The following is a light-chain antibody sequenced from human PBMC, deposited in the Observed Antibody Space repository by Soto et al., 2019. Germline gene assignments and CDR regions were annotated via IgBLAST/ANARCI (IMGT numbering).Light chain of an antibody. CDR1: QSISSY. J-gene: IGKJ1*01. CDR3: QQSYSNQWT. Sequence: DIQMTQSPSSLSASVGDRVTITCRAGQSISSYLNWYQQKPGKAPKLLIYAASSLQSGVPSRFSGSGSGTDFTLTISSLQPEDFATYYCQQSYSNQWTFDQGTKVDIK. CDR2: AAS. V-gene: IGKV1-39*01.